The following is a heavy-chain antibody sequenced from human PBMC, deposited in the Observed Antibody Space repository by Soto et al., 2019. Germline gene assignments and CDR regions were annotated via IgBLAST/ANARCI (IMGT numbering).Heavy chain of an antibody. CDR1: GYTFTGYY. Sequence: ASVKVSCKASGYTFTGYYMHWVRQAPGQGLEWMGWINPNSGGTNYAQKFQGWVTMTRDTSISTAYMELSRLRSDDTAVYYCARGVRHYYGSGSYYNRNYYYYYMDVWGKGTTVTVSS. J-gene: IGHJ6*03. D-gene: IGHD3-10*01. CDR3: ARGVRHYYGSGSYYNRNYYYYYMDV. CDR2: INPNSGGT. V-gene: IGHV1-2*04.